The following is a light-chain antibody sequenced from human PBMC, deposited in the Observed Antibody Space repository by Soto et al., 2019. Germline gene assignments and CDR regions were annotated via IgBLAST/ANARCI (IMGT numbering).Light chain of an antibody. V-gene: IGLV2-14*01. CDR2: DVS. Sequence: QSALTQPASVSGSPGQSFTISCTGTSSDVGGYNYVSWYQQHPGKAPKLMIYDVSNRPSGVSNRFSGSKSGNTASLTISGLQPEDEADYYCNSYTSSGTGVFGTGTKVTVL. CDR1: SSDVGGYNY. CDR3: NSYTSSGTGV. J-gene: IGLJ1*01.